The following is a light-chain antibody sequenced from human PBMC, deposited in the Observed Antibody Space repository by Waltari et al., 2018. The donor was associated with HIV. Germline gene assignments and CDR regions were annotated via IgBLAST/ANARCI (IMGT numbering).Light chain of an antibody. J-gene: IGLJ3*02. CDR2: RNN. CDR3: STWDRSLGAWV. V-gene: IGLV10-54*04. CDR1: NNNVRHQG. Sequence: QAGLTQPPSVSADLRQTATLTCTGNNNNVRHQGATWLQQHQGHPPKLLSYRNNNRPSGISERFSASRSGTTASLKVTGLQPEDEADYYCSTWDRSLGAWVFGGGTKLTVL.